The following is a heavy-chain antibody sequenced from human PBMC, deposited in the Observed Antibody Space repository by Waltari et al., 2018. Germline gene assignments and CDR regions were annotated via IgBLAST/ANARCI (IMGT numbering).Heavy chain of an antibody. CDR3: ARGGWFDP. CDR2: IYTSGST. V-gene: IGHV4-61*09. CDR1: GGSISSGRYY. J-gene: IGHJ5*02. Sequence: QVQLQESGPGLVKPSQTLSLTCTVAGGSISSGRYYWSWIRQPAGKGLEWIGYIYTSGSTNYNPSLKSRVTISVDTSKTQFSLKLSSVTAADTAVYYCARGGWFDPWGQGTLVTVSS.